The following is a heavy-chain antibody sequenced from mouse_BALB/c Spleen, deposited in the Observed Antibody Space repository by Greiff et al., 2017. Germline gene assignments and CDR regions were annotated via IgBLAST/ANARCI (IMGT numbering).Heavy chain of an antibody. Sequence: VKLVESGPGLVAPSQSLSITCTVSGFSLTSYGVHWVRQPPGKGLEWLGVIWAGGSTNYNSALMSRLSISKDNSKSQVFLKMNSLQTDDTAMYYCAKQGSTMIFAYWGQGTLVTVSA. CDR1: GFSLTSYG. J-gene: IGHJ3*01. CDR2: IWAGGST. CDR3: AKQGSTMIFAY. V-gene: IGHV2-9*02. D-gene: IGHD2-4*01.